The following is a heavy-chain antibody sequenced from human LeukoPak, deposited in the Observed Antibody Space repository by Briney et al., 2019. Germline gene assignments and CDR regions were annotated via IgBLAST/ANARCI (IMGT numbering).Heavy chain of an antibody. Sequence: PSQTLSLTCTVSGGSISSYYWRWLPQPPGKGLEWIGYIYYSGSTNYNPSLKSRVTISVDTSKNQFSLKLSSVTAADTAVYYCARVRYYYMDVWGKGTTVTVSS. CDR3: ARVRYYYMDV. J-gene: IGHJ6*03. CDR2: IYYSGST. V-gene: IGHV4-59*01. CDR1: GGSISSYY.